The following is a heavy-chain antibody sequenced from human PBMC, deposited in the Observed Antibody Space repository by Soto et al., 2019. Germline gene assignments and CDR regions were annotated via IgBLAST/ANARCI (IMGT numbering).Heavy chain of an antibody. CDR3: ARVLYYYDSSGYLSWFDP. Sequence: SVKVSCKASGGTFSSYAISWVRQAPGQGLEWMGGIIPIFGTANYAQKFQGRVTITADKSTSTAYMELSSLRSEDTAVYYCARVLYYYDSSGYLSWFDPWGQGALVTVSS. D-gene: IGHD3-22*01. J-gene: IGHJ5*02. CDR1: GGTFSSYA. V-gene: IGHV1-69*06. CDR2: IIPIFGTA.